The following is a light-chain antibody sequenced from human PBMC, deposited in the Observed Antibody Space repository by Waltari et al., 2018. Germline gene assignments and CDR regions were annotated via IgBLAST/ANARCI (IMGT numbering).Light chain of an antibody. Sequence: QSAPTQPASVSGSPGQSITIPRTGTKRDVGRYNFFSWYQQHPDKAPKLIIYDVTERPSGVSDRLSGSKSGNTASLTISGLQAEDEADYYCCSYAGSFTWVFGGGTKLTVL. CDR2: DVT. J-gene: IGLJ3*02. CDR3: CSYAGSFTWV. V-gene: IGLV2-23*02. CDR1: KRDVGRYNF.